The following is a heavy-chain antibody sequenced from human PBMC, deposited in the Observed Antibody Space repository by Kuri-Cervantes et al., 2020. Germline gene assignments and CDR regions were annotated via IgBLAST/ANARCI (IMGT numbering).Heavy chain of an antibody. CDR1: GGSFSAYC. V-gene: IGHV4-34*01. Sequence: SETLSLTCAVYGGSFSAYCWSWIRQPPGKGLEWIGEITHSGTTNYNPSLKSRVTISVDTSKNQFSLKLSSVTAADTAVYYCARGEYSGYNFDYWGQGTLVTVSS. CDR2: ITHSGTT. D-gene: IGHD5-12*01. J-gene: IGHJ4*02. CDR3: ARGEYSGYNFDY.